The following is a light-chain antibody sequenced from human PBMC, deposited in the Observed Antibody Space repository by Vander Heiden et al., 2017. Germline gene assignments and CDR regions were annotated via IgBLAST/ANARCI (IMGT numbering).Light chain of an antibody. J-gene: IGKJ2*01. CDR2: DAS. Sequence: TVLTQSPATLSFSPGERATLSCRASQSVSSYLAWYQQKPGKAPRLLIYDASNRATGIPARFSGRGSGTDFTLTISSLEPEDFAVYYCQQRSNWPYTFGQGTKLEIK. CDR1: QSVSSY. CDR3: QQRSNWPYT. V-gene: IGKV3-11*01.